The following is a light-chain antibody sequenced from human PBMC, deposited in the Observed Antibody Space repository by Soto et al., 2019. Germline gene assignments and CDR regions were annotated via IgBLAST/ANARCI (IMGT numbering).Light chain of an antibody. Sequence: IVLTQSPATLSLSPGERATLSCRASQSVSIYLAWYQQKPGQAPRLLIYDATYRDTGIPARFSGSGCGTDFALTMCCLEPEDFAVYSGEQGSNWRFTLGGGTKVYIK. CDR3: EQGSNWRFT. CDR2: DAT. CDR1: QSVSIY. V-gene: IGKV3-11*01. J-gene: IGKJ4*01.